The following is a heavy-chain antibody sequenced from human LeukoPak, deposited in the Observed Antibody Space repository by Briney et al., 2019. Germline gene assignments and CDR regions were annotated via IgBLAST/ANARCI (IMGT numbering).Heavy chain of an antibody. D-gene: IGHD1-26*01. V-gene: IGHV3-74*01. CDR1: GFTFSSYW. Sequence: GGSLRLSCAAPGFTFSSYWMHWVRQAPGKGLVWVSRINSDGSSTSYADSVKGRFTISRDNAKNTLYLQMDSLRAEDTAMYYCARGTGSYYSLGYWGQGTLVTVSS. CDR2: INSDGSST. CDR3: ARGTGSYYSLGY. J-gene: IGHJ4*02.